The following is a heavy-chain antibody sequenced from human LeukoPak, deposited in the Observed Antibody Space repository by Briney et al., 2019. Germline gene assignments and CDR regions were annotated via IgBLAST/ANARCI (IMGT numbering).Heavy chain of an antibody. J-gene: IGHJ4*02. CDR3: AREGLRSSSSTY. V-gene: IGHV3-7*01. CDR2: IKQDGSEK. CDR1: GFTFSCYW. Sequence: GGSLRLSCAASGFTFSCYWMSWVRQAPGKGLEWVANIKQDGSEKYYVDSVKGRFTISRDNAKNSLYLQMNSLRAEDTAVYYCAREGLRSSSSTYWGQGTLVTVSS. D-gene: IGHD6-6*01.